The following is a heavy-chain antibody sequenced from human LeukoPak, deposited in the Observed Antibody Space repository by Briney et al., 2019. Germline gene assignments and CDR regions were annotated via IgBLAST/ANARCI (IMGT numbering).Heavy chain of an antibody. V-gene: IGHV3-23*01. J-gene: IGHJ4*02. D-gene: IGHD3-22*01. CDR3: AKLVMDSSGYYPSDY. CDR1: GFTFSSYA. Sequence: PGGSLRLSCAASGFTFSSYAMSWGRQAPGTGLEWVSASSGSGGSTYYADSVKSRFAISRDNSKNTLYLQMNSLRAEDTAVYYCAKLVMDSSGYYPSDYWGQGPLVTVSS. CDR2: SSGSGGST.